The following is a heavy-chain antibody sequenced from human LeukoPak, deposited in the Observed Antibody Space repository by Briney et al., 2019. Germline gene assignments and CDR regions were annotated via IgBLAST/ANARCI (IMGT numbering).Heavy chain of an antibody. J-gene: IGHJ3*01. CDR3: ARGHHVVVATAAWASDAFDL. D-gene: IGHD2-21*02. V-gene: IGHV5-51*01. CDR1: GYNFTSHW. CDR2: IYPGDSDS. Sequence: GESLKISCKGSGYNFTSHWIGWVRQMPGKGLEWMGIIYPGDSDSRQSPSLRGQVTISADKSINTAYLQWNSLKASDTAMYYCARGHHVVVATAAWASDAFDLWGQGTMVTVSS.